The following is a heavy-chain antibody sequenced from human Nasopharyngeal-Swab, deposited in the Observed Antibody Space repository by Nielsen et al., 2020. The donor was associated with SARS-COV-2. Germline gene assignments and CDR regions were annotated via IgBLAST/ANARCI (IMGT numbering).Heavy chain of an antibody. D-gene: IGHD6-19*01. CDR1: GYTFISYG. J-gene: IGHJ5*02. Sequence: ASVKVSCKASGYTFISYGITWVRQAPGQGLEWMGWINPNSGGTNYAQKFQGWVTMTRDTSISTAYMELSRLRSDDTAVYYCARGRRIAVAQNWFDPWGQGTLVTVSS. CDR3: ARGRRIAVAQNWFDP. CDR2: INPNSGGT. V-gene: IGHV1-2*04.